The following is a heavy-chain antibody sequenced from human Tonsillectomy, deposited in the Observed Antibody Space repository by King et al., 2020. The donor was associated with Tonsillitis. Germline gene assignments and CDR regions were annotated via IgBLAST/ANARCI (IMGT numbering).Heavy chain of an antibody. CDR1: GYSFSSYW. D-gene: IGHD6-19*01. CDR2: VYPGDSDA. Sequence: QLVQSGAEVKKPGESLKISCKGSGYSFSSYWIVWVRQMPGKGLEWVGLVYPGDSDARYSPSSQGQVPMSADQSTKTAYLQWSRLKASDTALYYCARERVVGTAGGFDLWGQGTMVTVSS. V-gene: IGHV5-51*01. CDR3: ARERVVGTAGGFDL. J-gene: IGHJ3*01.